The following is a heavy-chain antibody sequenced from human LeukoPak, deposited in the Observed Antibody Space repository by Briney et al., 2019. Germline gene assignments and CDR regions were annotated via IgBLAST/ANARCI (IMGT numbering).Heavy chain of an antibody. J-gene: IGHJ4*02. Sequence: PGGSLRLSCAASGFTFSNYAMNWVRQAPAGGLEWVSSLRGDGETFYADSVKGRFTLSRDDSRNTVYLQLNNLRVEDTAVYYCAEASWVSNADAVLWGQGTLVTVSS. CDR3: AEASWVSNADAVL. V-gene: IGHV3-23*01. CDR2: LRGDGET. D-gene: IGHD1-1*01. CDR1: GFTFSNYA.